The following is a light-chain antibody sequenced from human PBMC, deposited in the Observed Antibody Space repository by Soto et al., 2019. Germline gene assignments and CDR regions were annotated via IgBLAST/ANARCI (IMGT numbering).Light chain of an antibody. CDR2: DVS. CDR1: SSDIGGYNY. J-gene: IGLJ1*01. V-gene: IGLV2-14*01. CDR3: SSYTSGSTFYV. Sequence: QSALTQPASVSGSPGQSITISCTGTSSDIGGYNYVSWFQQHPGKAPKLMISDVSNPPSGVSNRFSGSKSGNTASLTISGLQAEDEADYYCSSYTSGSTFYVFGTGTKLTVL.